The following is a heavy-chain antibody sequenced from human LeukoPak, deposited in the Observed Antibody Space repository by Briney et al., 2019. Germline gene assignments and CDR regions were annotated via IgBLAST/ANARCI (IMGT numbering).Heavy chain of an antibody. J-gene: IGHJ4*02. CDR1: GFTFSIYS. D-gene: IGHD2-2*01. CDR2: IDSSGNYI. V-gene: IGHV3-21*01. Sequence: GGSLRLSCGASGFTFSIYSMNWVRQVPGKGLEWVSSIDSSGNYIYYADSLKGRFTISRDNAKNSLYLQMNSLRAEDTAVYYCSRRYCSSTNCYSFDYWGQGTLVTVSS. CDR3: SRRYCSSTNCYSFDY.